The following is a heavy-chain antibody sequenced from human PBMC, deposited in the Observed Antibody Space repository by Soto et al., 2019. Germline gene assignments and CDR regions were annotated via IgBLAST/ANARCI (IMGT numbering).Heavy chain of an antibody. D-gene: IGHD3-10*01. CDR1: GFTFTAYY. CDR2: IKNDGSEQ. J-gene: IGHJ4*02. V-gene: IGHV3-7*03. Sequence: EVQLVESGGGLVQPGGSLRLSCAASGFTFTAYYMTWVRQAPGKGLEWVASIKNDGSEQYYVDSVKGRFTISRDNAKNSLYLQMNSLRAWDTSLYYCSRENWFQDYWGQGTLVTVSS. CDR3: SRENWFQDY.